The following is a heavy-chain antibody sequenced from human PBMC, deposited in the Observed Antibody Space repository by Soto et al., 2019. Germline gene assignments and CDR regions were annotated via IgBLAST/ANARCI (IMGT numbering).Heavy chain of an antibody. D-gene: IGHD1-1*01. CDR3: ARGRYGDY. J-gene: IGHJ4*02. CDR2: ISAHNGNT. Sequence: QVHLVQSGAEVKKPGASVKVSCKGSGYAFTTYGITWVRQAPGQGLEWMGWISAHNGNTNYAQKLQGRVTVTRDTSTSTAYMEVRSLRSVDTAVYYCARGRYGDYWGQGALVTVSS. V-gene: IGHV1-18*01. CDR1: GYAFTTYG.